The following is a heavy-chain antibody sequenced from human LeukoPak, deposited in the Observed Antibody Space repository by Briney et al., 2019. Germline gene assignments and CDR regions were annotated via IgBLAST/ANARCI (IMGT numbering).Heavy chain of an antibody. Sequence: SETLSLTCTVSGGSISSYYWSWIRQPPGKGLEWIGYIYYSGSTNYNPSLKSRVTISVDTSKNQFSLKLSSVTAADTAVYYCASTPGSGWYRDWFDPWGQGTLVTVSS. CDR1: GGSISSYY. CDR3: ASTPGSGWYRDWFDP. J-gene: IGHJ5*02. D-gene: IGHD6-19*01. CDR2: IYYSGST. V-gene: IGHV4-59*08.